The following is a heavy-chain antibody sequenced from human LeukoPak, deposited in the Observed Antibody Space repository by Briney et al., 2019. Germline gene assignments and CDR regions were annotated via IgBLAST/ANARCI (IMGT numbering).Heavy chain of an antibody. J-gene: IGHJ4*02. Sequence: GGSLRLSCAASGFTFSSYSLHWVRQAPGKGLEWVAVISHDGTYKYYADSVKGRFTISRDSSKNTLYLQMNTLRPEDTAMYYCARPQQPAAAGHAFDFWGQGTLVTVSS. CDR1: GFTFSSYS. D-gene: IGHD6-13*01. V-gene: IGHV3-30-3*01. CDR3: ARPQQPAAAGHAFDF. CDR2: ISHDGTYK.